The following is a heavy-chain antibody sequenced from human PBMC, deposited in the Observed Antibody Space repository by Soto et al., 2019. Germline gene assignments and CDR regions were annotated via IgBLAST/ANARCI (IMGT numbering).Heavy chain of an antibody. Sequence: PGGSLRLSCAASGFSFGSYALSWVRQAPGKWLEWVSTSSGSDGKTFYADSVKGRFSRSRDTSQSTLYLQMNSLRADDTAMYYCARWSYLDYWGQGTRVTVSS. D-gene: IGHD3-3*01. CDR3: ARWSYLDY. J-gene: IGHJ4*02. CDR2: SSGSDGKT. CDR1: GFSFGSYA. V-gene: IGHV3-23*01.